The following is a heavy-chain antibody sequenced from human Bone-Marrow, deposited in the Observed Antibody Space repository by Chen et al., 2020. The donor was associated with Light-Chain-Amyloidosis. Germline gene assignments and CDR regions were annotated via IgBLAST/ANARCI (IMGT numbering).Heavy chain of an antibody. D-gene: IGHD1-26*01. CDR1: GFTFNTYA. Sequence: LESGGGLIQPGGSLRLSCAASGFTFNTYALSWVRQAPGKCLEWVSAISSGGGSTYYADSVNGRFTISRDNSRNTLYLQMNSLRVEDTAVYYCAKVWYASGTYFENWGQGTLVTVSS. V-gene: IGHV3-23*01. CDR2: ISSGGGST. J-gene: IGHJ4*02. CDR3: AKVWYASGTYFEN.